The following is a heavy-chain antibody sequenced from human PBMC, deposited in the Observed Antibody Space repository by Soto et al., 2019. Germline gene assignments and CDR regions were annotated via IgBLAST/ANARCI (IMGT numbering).Heavy chain of an antibody. CDR1: GFTFSSHW. CDR2: IKQDGSEK. CDR3: ARADYYGSGSYGEFDP. J-gene: IGHJ5*02. D-gene: IGHD3-10*01. Sequence: GGSLRLSCAASGFTFSSHWMSWVRQAPGKGLEWVANIKQDGSEKYYVDSVKGRFTISRDNAKNSLYLQMNSLRAEDTAVYYCARADYYGSGSYGEFDPWGQGTLVTVSS. V-gene: IGHV3-7*01.